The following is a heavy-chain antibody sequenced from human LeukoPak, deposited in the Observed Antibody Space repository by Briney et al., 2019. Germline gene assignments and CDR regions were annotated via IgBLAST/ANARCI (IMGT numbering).Heavy chain of an antibody. D-gene: IGHD3-9*01. V-gene: IGHV4-34*01. Sequence: PSETLSLTCAVYGGSFSGYYWSWIRQPPGKGLEWIGEINHSGSTNYNPSLKSRVTISVDTSKNQFSLKLSSVTAADTAVYYCARGLSFGDFDWNTTNFDYWGQGTLVTVSS. CDR2: INHSGST. CDR1: GGSFSGYY. J-gene: IGHJ4*02. CDR3: ARGLSFGDFDWNTTNFDY.